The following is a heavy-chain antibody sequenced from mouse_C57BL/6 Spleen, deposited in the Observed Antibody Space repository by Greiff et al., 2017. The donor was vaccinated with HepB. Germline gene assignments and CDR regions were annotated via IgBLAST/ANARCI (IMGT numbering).Heavy chain of an antibody. J-gene: IGHJ1*01. CDR3: AREETTVVKYVDV. D-gene: IGHD1-1*01. CDR1: GYAFSSSW. Sequence: VQLQQSGPELVKPGVSVKISCKASGYAFSSSWMNWVKQRPGQGLEWIGRIYPGDGDTNYNGKLKGKGTLTADEYSSTAYMQLSSLTSGDSAVYFRAREETTVVKYVDVW. CDR2: IYPGDGDT. V-gene: IGHV1-82*01.